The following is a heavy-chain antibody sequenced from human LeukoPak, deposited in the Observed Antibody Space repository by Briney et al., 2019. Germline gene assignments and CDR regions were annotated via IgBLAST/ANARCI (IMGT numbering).Heavy chain of an antibody. J-gene: IGHJ4*02. CDR1: GGSIRTTTYY. V-gene: IGHV4-39*07. Sequence: ASETLSLTCTVSGGSIRTTTYYWGWIRQPPGKGLEWIGNIFYSGSIYYNLSLKSRVTISIDTSKNQFSLYLSSVTAADTAVYYCARGAAAGTKWDYWGQGTLVTVSS. CDR3: ARGAAAGTKWDY. CDR2: IFYSGSI. D-gene: IGHD6-13*01.